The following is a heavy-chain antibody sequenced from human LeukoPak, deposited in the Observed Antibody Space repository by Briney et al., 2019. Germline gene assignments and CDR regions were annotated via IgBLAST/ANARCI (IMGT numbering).Heavy chain of an antibody. V-gene: IGHV1-2*02. Sequence: ASVKVSCKASGYTLTGYYMHWVRQAPGQGLEWMGWINPNSGGTNYAQKFQGRVTMTRDTSISTAYMELSRLRSDDTAVYYCARDRGGSSSWYEGAFDIWGQGTMSPSLQ. CDR3: ARDRGGSSSWYEGAFDI. CDR2: INPNSGGT. D-gene: IGHD6-13*01. J-gene: IGHJ3*02. CDR1: GYTLTGYY.